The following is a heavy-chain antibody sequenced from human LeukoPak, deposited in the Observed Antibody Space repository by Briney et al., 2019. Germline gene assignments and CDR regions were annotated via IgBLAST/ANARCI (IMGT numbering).Heavy chain of an antibody. CDR1: GVTLSSYW. Sequence: QPGGSLRLSCAASGVTLSSYWMHWVRQAPGKGLVWVSRINSDGTSTTYADPVKGRFTISGDTAKNSLYLQMNSLRAEDTAVYYCVAARADFDYWGQGTLVTVSS. CDR3: VAARADFDY. D-gene: IGHD2-15*01. J-gene: IGHJ4*02. CDR2: INSDGTST. V-gene: IGHV3-74*01.